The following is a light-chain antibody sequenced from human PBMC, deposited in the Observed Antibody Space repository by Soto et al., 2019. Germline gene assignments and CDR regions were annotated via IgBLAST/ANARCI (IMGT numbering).Light chain of an antibody. CDR3: QQYSDYSPYT. Sequence: DIQMTQSPSTLSASVGDRVTITCRASQSIGSSLAWYQQKPGKAPKLLIYRASTLEDGVPSRFSGSGSGAEFSLTISSLLHDDFATYYCQQYSDYSPYTFGQGTKLEI. V-gene: IGKV1-5*03. CDR1: QSIGSS. CDR2: RAS. J-gene: IGKJ2*01.